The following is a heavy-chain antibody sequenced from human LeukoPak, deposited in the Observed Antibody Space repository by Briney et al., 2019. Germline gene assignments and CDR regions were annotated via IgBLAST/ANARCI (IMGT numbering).Heavy chain of an antibody. CDR1: GYSFIYHW. V-gene: IGHV5-51*01. D-gene: IGHD6-19*01. J-gene: IGHJ4*02. Sequence: KHGESLKISCQGSGYSFIYHWIGWVRQMPGKGLEWMAIIYPGNSDTTYSPSFQGQVTISADKSISTAYLQWSSLRASDTAIYYCARLRGYHSSGWALDFWGQGTLVTVSS. CDR2: IYPGNSDT. CDR3: ARLRGYHSSGWALDF.